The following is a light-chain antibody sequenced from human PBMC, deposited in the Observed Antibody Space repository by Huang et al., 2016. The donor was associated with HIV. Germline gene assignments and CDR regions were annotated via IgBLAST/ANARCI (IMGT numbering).Light chain of an antibody. CDR2: EAS. CDR1: QSVGVY. CDR3: QQRTKWPPVLT. Sequence: EIVLTQSPATLSLSPGDRATLSCRASQSVGVYLAWYQQKPGQAPRLLIFEASNRATGIPDRFSGSGSGTDFTLTIDSLQPDDFAIYYCQQRTKWPPVLTFGGGTRVEIK. J-gene: IGKJ4*01. V-gene: IGKV3-11*01.